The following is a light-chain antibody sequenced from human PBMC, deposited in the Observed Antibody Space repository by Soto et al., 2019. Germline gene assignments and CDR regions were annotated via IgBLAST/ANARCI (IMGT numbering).Light chain of an antibody. CDR1: QSITIW. J-gene: IGKJ1*01. V-gene: IGKV1-5*01. Sequence: DIQMTQSPSTLSASVGDRVTITCRASQSITIWLAWYQQKPGKAPKLLIFDASNLESGVPSRFSGSGSGTEFTLTISSLQPDDFATYHCQHYNSFSWTFGQGTKVDIK. CDR2: DAS. CDR3: QHYNSFSWT.